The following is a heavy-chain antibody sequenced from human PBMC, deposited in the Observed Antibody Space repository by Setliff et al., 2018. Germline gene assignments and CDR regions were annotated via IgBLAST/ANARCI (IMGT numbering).Heavy chain of an antibody. Sequence: PSETLSLTCSVSGGSISSSNYYWGWIRQSPGKGLEWIGSISYSGTPYYNASVESRVTISIDTSRNQFSLELRSVTVADTATYYCVRPGGTTVVARHFDYWGSGILVTVSS. D-gene: IGHD2-15*01. V-gene: IGHV4-39*01. CDR3: VRPGGTTVVARHFDY. CDR1: GGSISSSNYY. J-gene: IGHJ4*01. CDR2: ISYSGTP.